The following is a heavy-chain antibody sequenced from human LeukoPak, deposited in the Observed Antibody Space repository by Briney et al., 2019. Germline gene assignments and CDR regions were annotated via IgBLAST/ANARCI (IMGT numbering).Heavy chain of an antibody. D-gene: IGHD2-8*01. CDR1: GFTFSDYY. J-gene: IGHJ3*01. CDR3: ARDDGLDVFDV. Sequence: GGSLRLFCAASGFTFSDYYMSWIRQAPGKGLEWVSSISSSSSDTKYADSVKGRFTISRDNAKKSLYLQMNSLRAEDTAVYYCARDDGLDVFDVWGQGTAVTVSS. V-gene: IGHV3-11*05. CDR2: ISSSSSDT.